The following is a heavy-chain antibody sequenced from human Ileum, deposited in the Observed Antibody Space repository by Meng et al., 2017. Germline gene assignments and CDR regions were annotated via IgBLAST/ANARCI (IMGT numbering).Heavy chain of an antibody. CDR1: CGSFSGYY. D-gene: IGHD3-22*01. V-gene: IGHV4-34*01. J-gene: IGHJ4*02. CDR2: INHSGST. Sequence: QVQRHQWGADLLKRSETLSLSCAVYCGSFSGYYGSWIRQPPGKGRDWIGEINHSGSTNYNPSLKRRVTISVDTSKTQCSLKLSSVTAADTAVYYCSRTSYYDNSGYYPGWCQGTLVTVSS. CDR3: SRTSYYDNSGYYPG.